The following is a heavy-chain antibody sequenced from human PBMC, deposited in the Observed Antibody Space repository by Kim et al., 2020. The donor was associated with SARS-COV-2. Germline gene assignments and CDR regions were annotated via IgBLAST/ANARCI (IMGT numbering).Heavy chain of an antibody. CDR2: INHSGST. J-gene: IGHJ6*02. D-gene: IGHD3-22*01. CDR3: ARSIYYDSSGIYYYYGMDV. Sequence: SETLSLTCAVYGGSFSGYYWSWIRQPPGKGLEWIGEINHSGSTNYNPSLKSRVTISVDTSKNQFSLKLSSVTAADTAVYYCARSIYYDSSGIYYYYGMDVWGQGTTVTVSS. CDR1: GGSFSGYY. V-gene: IGHV4-34*01.